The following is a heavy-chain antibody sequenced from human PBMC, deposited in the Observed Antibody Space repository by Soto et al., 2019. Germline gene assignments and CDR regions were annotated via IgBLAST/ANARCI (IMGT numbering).Heavy chain of an antibody. CDR2: IIPILGIA. CDR3: ARDLDYYDRSGYFEPFAFDI. D-gene: IGHD3-22*01. CDR1: GGTFSSYT. J-gene: IGHJ3*02. Sequence: QVQLVQSGAEVKKPGSSVKVSCKASGGTFSSYTISWVRQAPGQGLEWMGRIIPILGIANYAQKFQGRVTITADKSTSTAYMELSSLRSEDTAVYYCARDLDYYDRSGYFEPFAFDIWGQGTMVTVSS. V-gene: IGHV1-69*08.